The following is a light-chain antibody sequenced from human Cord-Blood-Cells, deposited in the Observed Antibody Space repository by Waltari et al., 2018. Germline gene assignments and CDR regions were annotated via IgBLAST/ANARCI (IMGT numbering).Light chain of an antibody. CDR3: QKYNSAPRT. CDR1: QGISNY. CDR2: AAS. J-gene: IGKJ1*01. Sequence: DIQMTPSPSSLSASVADRVTITCRASQGISNYLAWYQQKPGKVPKLLIYAASTLRSGVPSRFSGSGSGTDFTLTISSLQPEDVATYYCQKYNSAPRTFGQGTKVEIK. V-gene: IGKV1-27*01.